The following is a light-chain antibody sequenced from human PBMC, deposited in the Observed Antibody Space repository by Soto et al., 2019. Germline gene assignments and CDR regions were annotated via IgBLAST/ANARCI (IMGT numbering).Light chain of an antibody. CDR2: GAS. CDR3: QQYGSSGT. Sequence: EVVMTQSPATLSVSPGERATLSCRASQSVSSSYLAWYQQKPGQAPRLLIYGASTRATGIPARFSGSGSGTEFTLTISSLQSEDFAVYYCQQYGSSGTFGQGTKVDIK. V-gene: IGKV3-15*01. CDR1: QSVSSSY. J-gene: IGKJ1*01.